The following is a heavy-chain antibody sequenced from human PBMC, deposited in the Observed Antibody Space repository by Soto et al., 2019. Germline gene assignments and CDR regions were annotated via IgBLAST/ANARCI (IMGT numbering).Heavy chain of an antibody. Sequence: ASVKVSCKASGYTFTSYYMHWVRQAPGQGLEWMGIINPSGGSTSYAQKFQGRVTMTRDTSTSTVYMELSSLRSEDTAVYYCARDQGCSGGSCSHDAFDIWGQGTMVAV. V-gene: IGHV1-46*03. D-gene: IGHD2-15*01. CDR3: ARDQGCSGGSCSHDAFDI. CDR2: INPSGGST. J-gene: IGHJ3*02. CDR1: GYTFTSYY.